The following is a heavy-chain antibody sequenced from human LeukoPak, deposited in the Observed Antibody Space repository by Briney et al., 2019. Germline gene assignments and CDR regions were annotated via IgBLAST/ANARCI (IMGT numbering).Heavy chain of an antibody. D-gene: IGHD4-11*01. CDR1: GFTFSDYG. CDR2: IWHDGTNK. Sequence: GRSLRLSCAASGFTFSDYGMHWVRQAPGKGLEWVAVIWHDGTNKYYTDSAMGRFTISRDNSKDTLYLQMNRLRVEDTAVYYCVKKATTGFDYYYYYMDVWGKGTTVTVSS. J-gene: IGHJ6*03. CDR3: VKKATTGFDYYYYYMDV. V-gene: IGHV3-33*06.